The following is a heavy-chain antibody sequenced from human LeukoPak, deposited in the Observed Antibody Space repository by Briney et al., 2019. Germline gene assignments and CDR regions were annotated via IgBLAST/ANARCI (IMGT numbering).Heavy chain of an antibody. CDR2: ISGSGDST. V-gene: IGHV3-23*01. Sequence: GGSLRLSCAASGFTFSTYAMSWVRQAPGKGLEWVSGISGSGDSTHYTDSVKGRFTIFRDNFKNTLYLQVNSLRAEDTAVYYCAKGWCRGWLEYWGQGTLVTVSS. D-gene: IGHD2-8*02. CDR1: GFTFSTYA. CDR3: AKGWCRGWLEY. J-gene: IGHJ4*02.